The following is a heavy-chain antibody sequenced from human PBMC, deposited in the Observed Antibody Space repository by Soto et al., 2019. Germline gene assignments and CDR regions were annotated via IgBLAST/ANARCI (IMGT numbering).Heavy chain of an antibody. CDR2: IYSDGKT. V-gene: IGHV3-66*01. CDR3: ARVGITVPGNDY. Sequence: GGSLRLSCAASGFSFDEYGMTWIRQAPGKGLEWVSIIYSDGKTYNADSVKGRFSISRDNSENTVYLQMNSLTAEDSAVYYCARVGITVPGNDYWGQGTLVTVSS. D-gene: IGHD6-19*01. CDR1: GFSFDEYG. J-gene: IGHJ4*02.